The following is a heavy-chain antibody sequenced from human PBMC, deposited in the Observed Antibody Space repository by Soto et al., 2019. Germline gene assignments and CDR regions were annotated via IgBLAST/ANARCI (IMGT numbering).Heavy chain of an antibody. Sequence: EVPLVESGGGLVKPGGSLRLSCAASGFTFSSYSMNWVRQAPGKGLEWVSSISSSSSYIYYADSVKGRFTISRDNAKNSLYLQMNSLRAEDTAVYYCARVRYCSGGSCSYYYYGMDVWGQGTTVTVSS. D-gene: IGHD2-15*01. CDR2: ISSSSSYI. J-gene: IGHJ6*02. CDR1: GFTFSSYS. V-gene: IGHV3-21*01. CDR3: ARVRYCSGGSCSYYYYGMDV.